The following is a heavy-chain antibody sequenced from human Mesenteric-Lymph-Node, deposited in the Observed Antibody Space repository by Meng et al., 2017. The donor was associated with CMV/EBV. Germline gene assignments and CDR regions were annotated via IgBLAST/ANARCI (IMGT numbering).Heavy chain of an antibody. J-gene: IGHJ4*02. CDR3: ARTYNAEDY. Sequence: GGSLRLSCAASGFTFSRYSLTWVRQAPGKGLEWVSYISSSGSTIYYADSVKGRFTISRDNAKNSLYLQMNSLRAEDTAVYYCARTYNAEDYWGQGTLVTVSS. D-gene: IGHD5-24*01. V-gene: IGHV3-48*04. CDR1: GFTFSRYS. CDR2: ISSSGSTI.